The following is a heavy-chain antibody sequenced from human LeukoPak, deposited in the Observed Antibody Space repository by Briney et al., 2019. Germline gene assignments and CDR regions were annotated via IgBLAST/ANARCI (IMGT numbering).Heavy chain of an antibody. CDR1: GFTFSTYW. CDR2: IKQDGSGK. D-gene: IGHD1-26*01. V-gene: IGHV3-7*03. J-gene: IGHJ4*02. Sequence: GGSLRLSCAASGFTFSTYWMNWVRQAPGKGLEWVANIKQDGSGKYYVDSVKGRFTISRDNAKNSLYLQMNSLRAEDTAVYYCASRSGRASGSSIHYFDYWGQGTLVTVSS. CDR3: ASRSGRASGSSIHYFDY.